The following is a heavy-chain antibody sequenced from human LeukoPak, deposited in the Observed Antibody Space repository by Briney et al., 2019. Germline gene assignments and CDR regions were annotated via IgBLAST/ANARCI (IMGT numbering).Heavy chain of an antibody. V-gene: IGHV3-30-3*02. CDR1: GFTFSSYA. CDR3: AKSLDIVVVVAATGFDY. Sequence: GGSLRLSCAASGFTFSSYAMHWVRQAPGKGLEWVAVISYDGSNKYYAASVKGRFTISRDNSKNTLYLQMNSLRAEDTAVYYCAKSLDIVVVVAATGFDYWGQGTLVTVSS. CDR2: ISYDGSNK. D-gene: IGHD2-15*01. J-gene: IGHJ4*02.